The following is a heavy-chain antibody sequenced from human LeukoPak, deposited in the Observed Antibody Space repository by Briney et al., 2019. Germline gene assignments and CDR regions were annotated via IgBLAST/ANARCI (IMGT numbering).Heavy chain of an antibody. CDR2: ISSSSSTI. D-gene: IGHD1-26*01. CDR1: GFTFSSYS. J-gene: IGHJ4*02. V-gene: IGHV3-48*04. Sequence: PGGSLRLSCAASGFTFSSYSMNWVRQAPGKGLEWVSYISSSSSTIYYADSVKGRFTISRDNAKNSLYLQMNSLRAEDTAVYYCARPMGLGDRATFFDYWGQGTLVTVSS. CDR3: ARPMGLGDRATFFDY.